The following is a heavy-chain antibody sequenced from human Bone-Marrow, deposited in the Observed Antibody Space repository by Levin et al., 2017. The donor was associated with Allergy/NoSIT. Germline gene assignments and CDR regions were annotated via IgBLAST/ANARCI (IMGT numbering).Heavy chain of an antibody. CDR2: IIPIFGTA. J-gene: IGHJ3*02. CDR1: GGTFSSYA. D-gene: IGHD2-15*01. CDR3: ARANCSGGSCYSGVGAFDI. V-gene: IGHV1-69*13. Sequence: AASVKVSCKASGGTFSSYAISWVRQAPGQGLEWMGGIIPIFGTANYAQKFQGRVTITADESTSTAYMELSSLRSEDTAVYYCARANCSGGSCYSGVGAFDIWGQGTMVTVSS.